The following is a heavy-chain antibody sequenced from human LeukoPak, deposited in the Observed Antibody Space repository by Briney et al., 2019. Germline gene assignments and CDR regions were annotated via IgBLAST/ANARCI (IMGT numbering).Heavy chain of an antibody. D-gene: IGHD3-22*01. CDR2: IYPGDSDI. V-gene: IGHV5-51*01. J-gene: IGHJ6*02. Sequence: GESLKISCKGSGYSFTSYWIGWVRQMPGKGLEWMGIIYPGDSDIRYSPSFQGQVTISADKSISTAYLQWSSLKASDTAMYYCARHGYYDSSGYYYYYYGMDVWGQGTTVTVSS. CDR1: GYSFTSYW. CDR3: ARHGYYDSSGYYYYYYGMDV.